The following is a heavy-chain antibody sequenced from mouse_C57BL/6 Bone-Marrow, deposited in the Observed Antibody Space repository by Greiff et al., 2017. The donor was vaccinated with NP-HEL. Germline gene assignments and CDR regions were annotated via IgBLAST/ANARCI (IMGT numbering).Heavy chain of an antibody. Sequence: VKVVESGAELVKPGASVKISCKASGYEFSNYWMNWVKQRPGKGLEWIGQIYPGDGDTNYNGKFKDKATLTADKSSSTGYMQLSRLTSDDSAVYFCARGAYWGQGTLVTVSA. CDR1: GYEFSNYW. CDR3: ARGAY. CDR2: IYPGDGDT. J-gene: IGHJ3*01. V-gene: IGHV1-80*01.